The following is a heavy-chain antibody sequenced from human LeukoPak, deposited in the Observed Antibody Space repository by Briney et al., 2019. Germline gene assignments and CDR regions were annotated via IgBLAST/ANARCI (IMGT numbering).Heavy chain of an antibody. Sequence: ASVKVSCKTSGYTFSDYYMHWVRQAPGQGLEWMGWINSNSGGPKYAQKFQGRVTMTRDTSISTVYMELNTLISDDTAIYYCARYLSGYDYFDYWGQGTLVTASS. CDR2: INSNSGGP. J-gene: IGHJ4*02. V-gene: IGHV1-2*02. D-gene: IGHD5-12*01. CDR3: ARYLSGYDYFDY. CDR1: GYTFSDYY.